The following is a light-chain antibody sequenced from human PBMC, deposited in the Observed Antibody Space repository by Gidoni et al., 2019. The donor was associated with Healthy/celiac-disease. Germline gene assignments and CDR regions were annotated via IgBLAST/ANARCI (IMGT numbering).Light chain of an antibody. CDR2: DAS. V-gene: IGKV3-11*01. CDR3: QQRSNWPPV. CDR1: QSVSSY. J-gene: IGKJ3*01. Sequence: EIVLTQSPATLSLSPGERASQSVSSYLAWYQQKPGQAPRLLTYDASNRATGIPARFSGSGSGTDFTLTSSSLEPEDFAVYYCQQRSNWPPVFGPGTKVDIK.